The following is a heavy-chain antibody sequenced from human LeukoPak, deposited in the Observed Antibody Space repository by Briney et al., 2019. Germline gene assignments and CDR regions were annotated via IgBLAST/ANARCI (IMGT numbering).Heavy chain of an antibody. CDR3: ARAFELELRAGEAFDY. Sequence: SETLSLTCTVSGGSISSSSYYWGWIRQPPGKGLEWIGSIYYSGSTYYNPSLKSRVTISVDTSKNQFSLKLSSVTAADTAVYYCARAFELELRAGEAFDYWGQGTLVTVSS. D-gene: IGHD1-7*01. V-gene: IGHV4-39*07. CDR1: GGSISSSSYY. J-gene: IGHJ4*02. CDR2: IYYSGST.